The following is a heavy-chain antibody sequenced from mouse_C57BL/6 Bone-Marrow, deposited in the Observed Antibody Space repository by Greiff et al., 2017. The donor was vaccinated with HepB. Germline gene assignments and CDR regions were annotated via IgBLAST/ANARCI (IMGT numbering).Heavy chain of an antibody. J-gene: IGHJ2*01. CDR1: GYTFTSYW. Sequence: VQLQQPGAELVRPGSSVKLSCKASGYTFTSYWMDWVKQRPGQGLEWIGNIYPSDSETHYNQKFKDKATLTVDKSSSTAYMQLSSLTSEDSAVYYCASRGGYYYGSSFFDYWGQGTTLTVSS. D-gene: IGHD1-1*01. CDR2: IYPSDSET. CDR3: ASRGGYYYGSSFFDY. V-gene: IGHV1-61*01.